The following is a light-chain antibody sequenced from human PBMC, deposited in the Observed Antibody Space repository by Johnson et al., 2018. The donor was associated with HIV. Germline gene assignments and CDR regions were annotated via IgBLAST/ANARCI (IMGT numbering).Light chain of an antibody. J-gene: IGLJ1*01. V-gene: IGLV1-51*02. CDR1: SSNIGNNY. Sequence: QSVLTQPPSVSAAPGQKVTISCSGSSSNIGNNYVSWYQQLPGGAPKLLIYENNMRPSGIPDRFSGSKSGTSATLDITGLQTGDEADYYCGTWDSSLSAYVIGTGTKVTVL. CDR3: GTWDSSLSAYV. CDR2: ENN.